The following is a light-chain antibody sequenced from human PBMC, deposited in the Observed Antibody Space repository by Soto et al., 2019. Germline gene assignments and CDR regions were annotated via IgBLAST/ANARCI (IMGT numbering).Light chain of an antibody. Sequence: EIVMTQSPATLSVSPGERATLSCRASQSVSSNLAWYQQKPGQAPRLLIYGASTRATAIPARFSGSGSGTEFTLTISSLQSEDSAVYYCQQYNNWPPYTFGQGTKV. V-gene: IGKV3-15*01. CDR1: QSVSSN. CDR2: GAS. J-gene: IGKJ2*01. CDR3: QQYNNWPPYT.